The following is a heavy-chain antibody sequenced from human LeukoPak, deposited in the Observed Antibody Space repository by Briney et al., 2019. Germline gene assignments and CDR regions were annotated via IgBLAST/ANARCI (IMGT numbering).Heavy chain of an antibody. D-gene: IGHD3-16*01. Sequence: GSLRLSCAASGFTFSSYYWSWIRQPPGKGLEWIGYIYYSESTNYNPSLKSRVTISVDTSKNQFSLKLSSVTAADTAVYYCARETSQKGAHYMDVWGKGTTVTISS. J-gene: IGHJ6*03. CDR3: ARETSQKGAHYMDV. V-gene: IGHV4-59*01. CDR1: GFTFSSYY. CDR2: IYYSEST.